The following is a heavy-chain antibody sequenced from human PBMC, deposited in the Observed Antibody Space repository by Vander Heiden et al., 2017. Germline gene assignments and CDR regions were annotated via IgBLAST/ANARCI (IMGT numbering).Heavy chain of an antibody. D-gene: IGHD2-15*01. J-gene: IGHJ4*02. CDR2: IYSGGRT. CDR3: ARANCSGGPCPFDY. CDR1: GFSVSRNF. Sequence: EVQLVEFGGGLIQPGGSLRLSCAASGFSVSRNFITWVHQAPGKGLEWVAVIYSGGRTYYSDAVKGRCTISSDNSKNTVLLQMNSLRAEDGAVYYCARANCSGGPCPFDYWGQGTRVTVSS. V-gene: IGHV3-53*01.